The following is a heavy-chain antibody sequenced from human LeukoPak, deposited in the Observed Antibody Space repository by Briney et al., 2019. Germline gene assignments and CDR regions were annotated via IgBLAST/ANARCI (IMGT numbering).Heavy chain of an antibody. CDR1: GGSVSSSNW. V-gene: IGHV4-4*02. CDR2: IYHGGST. J-gene: IGHJ6*02. D-gene: IGHD2-2*02. Sequence: SGTLSLTCAVSGGSVSSSNWWSWVRQPPGKGLEWIGEIYHGGSTNYNPSLKSRVIISVDKSKNQFSLNLSSVTAADTAVYYCARIPFFYYAMDVWGQGTTVTVSS. CDR3: ARIPFFYYAMDV.